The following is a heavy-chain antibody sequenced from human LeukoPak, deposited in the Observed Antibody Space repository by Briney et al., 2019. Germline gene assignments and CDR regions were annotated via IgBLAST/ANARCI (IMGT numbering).Heavy chain of an antibody. D-gene: IGHD6-19*01. V-gene: IGHV4-59*01. CDR2: IYYSGST. CDR1: GGSISSYY. Sequence: SETLSLTCTVSGGSISSYYWSWLRQPPGKGLEWIGYIYYSGSTNYNPSLKSRVTISVDTSKNQFSLKLSSVTAADTAVYYCARNGQQWLVEDYWGKGTLVTVSS. J-gene: IGHJ4*02. CDR3: ARNGQQWLVEDY.